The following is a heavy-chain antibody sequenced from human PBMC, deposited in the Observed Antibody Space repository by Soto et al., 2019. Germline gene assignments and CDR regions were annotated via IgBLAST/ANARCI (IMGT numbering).Heavy chain of an antibody. V-gene: IGHV3-7*03. CDR2: IKNDGSEQ. J-gene: IGHJ4*02. CDR1: GFTFSVYY. D-gene: IGHD3-10*01. CDR3: SRENWFQDY. Sequence: GGSLRLSCAASGFTFSVYYMTWVRQAPGKGLEWVASIKNDGSEQYYVDSVRGRFTISRDNAKNSVYLQMNSLRAGDTALYYCSRENWFQDYWGQGTLVTVSS.